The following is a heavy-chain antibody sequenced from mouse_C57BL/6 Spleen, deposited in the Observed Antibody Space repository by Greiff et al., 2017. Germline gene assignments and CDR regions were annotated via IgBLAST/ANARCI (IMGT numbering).Heavy chain of an antibody. Sequence: QVQLKESGPELVKPGASVKISCKASGYTFTDYYINWVKQRPGQGLEWIGWIFPGSGSTYYNEKFKGKATLTVDKSSSTAYMLLSSLTSEDSAVYFCANYYGSRGFAYWGQGTLVTVSA. CDR3: ANYYGSRGFAY. D-gene: IGHD1-1*01. CDR1: GYTFTDYY. CDR2: IFPGSGST. J-gene: IGHJ3*01. V-gene: IGHV1-75*01.